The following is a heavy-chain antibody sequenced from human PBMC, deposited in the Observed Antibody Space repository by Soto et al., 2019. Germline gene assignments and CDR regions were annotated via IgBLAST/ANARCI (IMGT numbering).Heavy chain of an antibody. Sequence: QVQLVQSGAEVKKPGSSVKVSCKASGGTFSSYTISWVRQAPGQGLEWMGRIIPILGIANYAQKFQGRVTITADKSTSTAYMELSSLRSEDTAVYYCAREWGYGDYLSDQHWGQGTLVTVSS. V-gene: IGHV1-69*08. CDR1: GGTFSSYT. D-gene: IGHD4-17*01. CDR3: AREWGYGDYLSDQH. CDR2: IIPILGIA. J-gene: IGHJ1*01.